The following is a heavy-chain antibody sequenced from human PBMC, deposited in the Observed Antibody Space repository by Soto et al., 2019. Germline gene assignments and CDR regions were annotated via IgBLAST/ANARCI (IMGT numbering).Heavy chain of an antibody. V-gene: IGHV3-23*01. J-gene: IGHJ6*03. D-gene: IGHD6-13*01. CDR1: GFTFSSYA. Sequence: GESLKISCAASGFTFSSYAMSWVRQAPGKGLEWVSAISGSGGSTYYADSVKGRFTISRDNSKNTLYLQMNSLRAEDTAVYYCAKDRAAAAPYYMDVWGKGTTVTVSS. CDR3: AKDRAAAAPYYMDV. CDR2: ISGSGGST.